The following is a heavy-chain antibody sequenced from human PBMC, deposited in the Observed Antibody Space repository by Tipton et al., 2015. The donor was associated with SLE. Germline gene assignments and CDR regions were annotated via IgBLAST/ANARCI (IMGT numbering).Heavy chain of an antibody. V-gene: IGHV4-31*03. D-gene: IGHD3-3*01. CDR1: GGSIRDTNYF. Sequence: TLSLTCTVSGGSIRDTNYFWSWVRQLPGKGLEWIGYIFHTGSAYYNPSLQSRLTLLIDTSKNQFSLSLNSVTAADTAVYYCAREVGKAFWSGYSNWGQGTMVTVSS. CDR2: IFHTGSA. CDR3: AREVGKAFWSGYSN. J-gene: IGHJ4*02.